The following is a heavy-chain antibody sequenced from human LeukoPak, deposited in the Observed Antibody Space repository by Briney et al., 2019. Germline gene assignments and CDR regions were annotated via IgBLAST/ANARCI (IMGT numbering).Heavy chain of an antibody. D-gene: IGHD6-25*01. CDR1: GFTFSSYA. CDR2: ISYDGSNK. V-gene: IGHV3-30-3*01. J-gene: IGHJ4*02. CDR3: ARGEGMVPAH. Sequence: PGGSLRLSCAASGFTFSSYAMHWVRQAPGKGLEWVAVISYDGSNKYYADSVKGRFTISRDNSKNTLYLQMNSLRAEDTAVYYCARGEGMVPAHRGQGTLVTVSS.